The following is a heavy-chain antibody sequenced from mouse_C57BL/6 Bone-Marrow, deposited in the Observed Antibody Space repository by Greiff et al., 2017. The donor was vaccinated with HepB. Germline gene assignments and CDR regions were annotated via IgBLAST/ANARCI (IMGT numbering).Heavy chain of an antibody. Sequence: EVMLVESGGGLVKPGGSLKLSCAASGFTFSSYAMSWVRQTPEKRLEWVATISDGGSYTYYPDNVKGRFTISRDNAKNNLYLQMSHLKSEDTAMYYCARDKPYYYGSSEGYYFDYWGQGTTLTVSS. D-gene: IGHD1-1*01. CDR2: ISDGGSYT. CDR1: GFTFSSYA. J-gene: IGHJ2*01. V-gene: IGHV5-4*01. CDR3: ARDKPYYYGSSEGYYFDY.